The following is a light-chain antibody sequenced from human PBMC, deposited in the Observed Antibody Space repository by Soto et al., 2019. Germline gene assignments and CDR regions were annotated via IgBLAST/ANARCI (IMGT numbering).Light chain of an antibody. CDR1: SIDIGTYNY. V-gene: IGLV2-14*01. Sequence: QSVLTEAASVSGSPGQSITISCTGTSIDIGTYNYVSWYQQHPGKAPKLIIYEVSNRPSGVSNRFSGSKSGNTASLTISGLQAEDEADYYCSSYTSSTNYVFGTGTKAPS. CDR3: SSYTSSTNYV. CDR2: EVS. J-gene: IGLJ1*01.